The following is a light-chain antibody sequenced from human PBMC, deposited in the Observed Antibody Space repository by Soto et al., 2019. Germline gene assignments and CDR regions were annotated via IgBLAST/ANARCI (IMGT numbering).Light chain of an antibody. Sequence: DIQMTQSPSAMSAAVGDRVTMTCLASQGISSYLNWYQQKPGKAPKLLIYAASSLQSGVPSRFSGSGSGTDFTLTISSLQPEDFATYYCQQSYSTPSTFGQGTRLEIK. CDR2: AAS. J-gene: IGKJ5*01. CDR1: QGISSY. CDR3: QQSYSTPST. V-gene: IGKV1-39*01.